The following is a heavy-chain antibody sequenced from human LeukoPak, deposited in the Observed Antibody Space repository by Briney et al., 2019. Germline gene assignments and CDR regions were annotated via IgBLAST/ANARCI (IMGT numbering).Heavy chain of an antibody. D-gene: IGHD5-18*01. CDR2: IWYDGSNK. CDR1: GFTFSSYG. V-gene: IGHV3-33*01. CDR3: ARDFGYSYGHLFDY. Sequence: GGSLRLSCAAAGFTFSSYGMHWVRQAPGKGLEWVALIWYDGSNKYYADSVKGRFTISRDNSKNTLYLQMNSLRAEDTAVYYCARDFGYSYGHLFDYWGQGTLVTVSS. J-gene: IGHJ4*02.